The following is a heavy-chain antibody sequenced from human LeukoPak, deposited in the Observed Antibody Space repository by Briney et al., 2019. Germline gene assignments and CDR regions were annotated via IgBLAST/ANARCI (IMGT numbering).Heavy chain of an antibody. D-gene: IGHD6-13*01. V-gene: IGHV3-23*01. J-gene: IGHJ5*02. CDR2: ISGSGGST. Sequence: GGPLRLSCAASGFTFSSYGMHWVRQAPGKGLEWVSAISGSGGSTYYADSVKGRFTISRDNSKNTLYLQMNSLRAEDTAVYYCAKTIAAAAYNWFDPWGQGTLVTVSS. CDR1: GFTFSSYG. CDR3: AKTIAAAAYNWFDP.